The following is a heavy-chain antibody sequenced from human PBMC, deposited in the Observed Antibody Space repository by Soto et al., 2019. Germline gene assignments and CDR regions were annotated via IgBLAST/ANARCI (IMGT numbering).Heavy chain of an antibody. J-gene: IGHJ4*02. V-gene: IGHV3-11*01. CDR2: INNGGDIV. CDR1: GFIFSDYY. CDR3: ARDFSKTTVGVVDS. D-gene: IGHD4-17*01. Sequence: VHLEESGGGLVKPGQSLRLSCATSGFIFSDYYMAWIRQAPGKGLEWIGYINNGGDIVHYSDAVRGRFRISRDNTKMSLYLQMTSLRAEDTAIYYCARDFSKTTVGVVDSWGQGALVTVSS.